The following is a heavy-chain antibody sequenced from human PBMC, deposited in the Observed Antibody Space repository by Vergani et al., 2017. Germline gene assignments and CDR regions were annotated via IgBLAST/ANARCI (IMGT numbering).Heavy chain of an antibody. D-gene: IGHD6-13*01. J-gene: IGHJ5*02. V-gene: IGHV4-59*02. CDR2: LSTTGCA. CDR3: AGDTHSWQRADR. Sequence: QAQLQESGPGLVKPSETLSPTCHVFGVSVTDYNCNWIRQAPGKGLEWIGSLSTTGCATHDSHNPSLKSRVSIAVDTSKSQFSLRLTSMTAADSAIYYCAGDTHSWQRADRWGQGLLVSVSS. CDR1: GVSVTDYN.